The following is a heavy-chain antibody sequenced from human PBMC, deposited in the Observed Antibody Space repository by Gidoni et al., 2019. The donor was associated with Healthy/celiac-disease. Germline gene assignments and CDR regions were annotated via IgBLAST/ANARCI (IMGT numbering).Heavy chain of an antibody. V-gene: IGHV3-21*01. CDR3: AREDREITGTLGDV. CDR1: GFTFSSYS. Sequence: EVQLVESGGGLVKPGGSLRLSCAASGFTFSSYSMNWVRQAPGKGLEWVSSISSSSSYIYYADSVKGRFTISRDNAKNALYLQMNSLRAEDTAVYYCAREDREITGTLGDVWGQGTTVTVSS. J-gene: IGHJ6*02. CDR2: ISSSSSYI. D-gene: IGHD1-20*01.